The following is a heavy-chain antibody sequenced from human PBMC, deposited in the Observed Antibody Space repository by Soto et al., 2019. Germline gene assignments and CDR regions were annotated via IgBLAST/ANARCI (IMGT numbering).Heavy chain of an antibody. D-gene: IGHD3-10*01. V-gene: IGHV3-23*01. CDR2: ISGSGGRT. Sequence: EVQLLDSGGGSVQPGGSLRLSCAASGFPFINYAMHWVRQAPGKGLEWVSAISGSGGRTYYGDSVKGRFTNSRDNSKDTLYLHMNRLTAEDTVVYFCAKEGVRDSSISLSFFVQWGQGTLVTVSS. CDR3: AKEGVRDSSISLSFFVQ. J-gene: IGHJ4*02. CDR1: GFPFINYA.